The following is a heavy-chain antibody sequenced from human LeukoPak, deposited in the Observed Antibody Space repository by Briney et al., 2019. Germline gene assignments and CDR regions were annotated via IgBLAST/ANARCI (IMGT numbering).Heavy chain of an antibody. CDR2: IWYDGSNK. V-gene: IGHV3-33*01. CDR3: ARDNSRIAAAGSGGLFDY. D-gene: IGHD6-13*01. Sequence: GGSLRLSCAASGFTFSSYGMHWVRQAPGKGLEWVAVIWYDGSNKYYADSVKGRFTISRDDSKNTLYLQMNSLRAEDTAVYYCARDNSRIAAAGSGGLFDYWGPGTLVTVSS. J-gene: IGHJ4*02. CDR1: GFTFSSYG.